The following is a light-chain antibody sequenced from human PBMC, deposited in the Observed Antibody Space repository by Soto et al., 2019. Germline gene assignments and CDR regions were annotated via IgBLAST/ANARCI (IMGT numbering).Light chain of an antibody. Sequence: EIMLTQSPATLSLSPGERATLSCRASQSVGSFLAWYQQKPGQTPRLLIYDASNRATGIPARFSGSGSGTDVTLTISSLEPEDFAVYYCQQRTNWPLTFGGGTQVEIK. CDR3: QQRTNWPLT. CDR1: QSVGSF. J-gene: IGKJ4*01. CDR2: DAS. V-gene: IGKV3-11*01.